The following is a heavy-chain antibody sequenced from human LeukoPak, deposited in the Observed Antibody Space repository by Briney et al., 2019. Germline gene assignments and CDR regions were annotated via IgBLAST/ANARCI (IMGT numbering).Heavy chain of an antibody. V-gene: IGHV3-74*01. D-gene: IGHD2-15*01. J-gene: IGHJ6*03. CDR3: AREPAVCCSGGSCYSGGCYYMDV. Sequence: PGGSLRLSCAASGFTFSSYWMQWVRQAPGKGLVWVSRIKSDGSSTSYADSVKGRFTISRDNAKNTLYLQMNSLRAEDTAVYYCAREPAVCCSGGSCYSGGCYYMDVWGKGTTVTVSS. CDR2: IKSDGSST. CDR1: GFTFSSYW.